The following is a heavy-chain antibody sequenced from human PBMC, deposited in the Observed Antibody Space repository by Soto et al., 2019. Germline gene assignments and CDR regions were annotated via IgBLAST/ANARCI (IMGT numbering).Heavy chain of an antibody. CDR2: IYYSGST. V-gene: IGHV4-39*01. D-gene: IGHD6-6*01. CDR3: ARLFSGYSNSSSYYYYGMDV. J-gene: IGHJ6*02. Sequence: PSETLSLTCTVSGGSISSSSYYWGWIRQPPGKGLEWIGSIYYSGSTYYNPSLKSRVTISVDTSKNQFSLKLSSVTAADTAVYYCARLFSGYSNSSSYYYYGMDVWGQGTTVTVSS. CDR1: GGSISSSSYY.